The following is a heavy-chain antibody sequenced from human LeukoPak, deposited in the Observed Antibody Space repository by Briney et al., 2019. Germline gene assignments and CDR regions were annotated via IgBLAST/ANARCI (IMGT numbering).Heavy chain of an antibody. V-gene: IGHV3-13*01. CDR2: LGIAGDT. J-gene: IGHJ4*02. Sequence: GGSLRLSCEASGFTVSSYAMHWVRQPIGKGLEWVSALGIAGDTFYPDSVKGRFTISRENARNSLYLQMNSLRAEDTAMYYCARQMQSHGNFDSWGQGTLVTVSS. D-gene: IGHD1-26*01. CDR1: GFTVSSYA. CDR3: ARQMQSHGNFDS.